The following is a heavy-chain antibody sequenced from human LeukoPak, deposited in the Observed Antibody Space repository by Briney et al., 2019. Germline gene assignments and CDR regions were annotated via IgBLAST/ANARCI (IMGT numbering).Heavy chain of an antibody. D-gene: IGHD3-10*01. Sequence: ASVKVSCKASGYTFTSYAMHWVRQAPGQRLEWMGWINAGNGNTKYSQKFQGRVTITRDTSASTAYMELSSLRSEDTAAYYCARDKGFGDAPDAFDIWGQGTMVTVSS. CDR1: GYTFTSYA. CDR2: INAGNGNT. CDR3: ARDKGFGDAPDAFDI. J-gene: IGHJ3*02. V-gene: IGHV1-3*01.